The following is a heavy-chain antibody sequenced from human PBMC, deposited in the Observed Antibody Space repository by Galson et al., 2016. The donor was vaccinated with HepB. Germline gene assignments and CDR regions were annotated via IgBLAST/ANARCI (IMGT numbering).Heavy chain of an antibody. CDR3: ARGSGWVSDY. D-gene: IGHD1-1*01. V-gene: IGHV3-7*03. CDR1: GFTFSAYN. J-gene: IGHJ4*02. Sequence: SLRLSCAASGFTFSAYNMNWVRQTPGKGLEWVAIIKQDGSEKHYVDSVKGRFTISRDNVKNSLYLQMDSLRAEDTAVYYCARGSGWVSDYWGQGTLVTVSS. CDR2: IKQDGSEK.